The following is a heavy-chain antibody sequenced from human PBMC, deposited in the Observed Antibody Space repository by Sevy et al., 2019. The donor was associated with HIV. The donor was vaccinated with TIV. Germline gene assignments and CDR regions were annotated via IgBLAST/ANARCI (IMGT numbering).Heavy chain of an antibody. J-gene: IGHJ4*02. D-gene: IGHD2-2*01. CDR2: ISGSGGST. Sequence: GGSLRLSCAASGFTFSSYAMSWVRQAPGKGLEWVSAISGSGGSTYYADSVKGRFTISRDNSKNTLYLQMNSLRAEDTAVYYCAKDPLNVVVPAAIDFDYWGQGTLVIVSS. V-gene: IGHV3-23*01. CDR3: AKDPLNVVVPAAIDFDY. CDR1: GFTFSSYA.